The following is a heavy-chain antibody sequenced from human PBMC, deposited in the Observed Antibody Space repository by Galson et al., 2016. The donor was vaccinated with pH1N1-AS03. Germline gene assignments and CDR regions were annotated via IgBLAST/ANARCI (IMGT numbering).Heavy chain of an antibody. CDR3: ARAHEYGDFLLLM. Sequence: SVKVSCKASGYSFTNYGINWVRQAPGQGLEWMGWISAYSGDTNFAQKFQGRVTLTTDTSTSTAYMELRSLTSDDTAIYYCARAHEYGDFLLLMWGQGTLVSVSS. D-gene: IGHD4-17*01. V-gene: IGHV1-18*04. J-gene: IGHJ4*02. CDR1: GYSFTNYG. CDR2: ISAYSGDT.